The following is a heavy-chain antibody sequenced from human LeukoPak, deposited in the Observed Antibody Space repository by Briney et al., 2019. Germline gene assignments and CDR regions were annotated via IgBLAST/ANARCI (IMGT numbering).Heavy chain of an antibody. CDR2: IYYSGTT. J-gene: IGHJ3*02. D-gene: IGHD3-22*01. V-gene: IGHV4-39*07. CDR3: ASYQSSVRTAFDI. Sequence: SETLSLTCTVSGVSISSSYYYWGWIRQPPGKGLEWIGSIYYSGTTYYNPSLQSRVIISVDTSKNQFSLKLSSVTAADTAVYYCASYQSSVRTAFDIWGQGTMVTVSS. CDR1: GVSISSSYYY.